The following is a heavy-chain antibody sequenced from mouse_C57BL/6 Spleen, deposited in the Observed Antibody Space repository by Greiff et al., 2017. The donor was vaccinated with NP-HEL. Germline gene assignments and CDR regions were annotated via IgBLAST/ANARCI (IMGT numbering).Heavy chain of an antibody. V-gene: IGHV3-6*01. CDR3: ARDKYYGTLWYFDV. J-gene: IGHJ1*03. CDR2: ISYDGSN. D-gene: IGHD1-1*01. CDR1: GYSITSGYY. Sequence: EVKLQESGPGLVKPSQSLSLTCSVTGYSITSGYYWNWIRQSPGNKLEWMGYISYDGSNNYNPALKNRITITRDTSKNQFFLKLNSVTTEDTATYYCARDKYYGTLWYFDVWGTGTTVTVSS.